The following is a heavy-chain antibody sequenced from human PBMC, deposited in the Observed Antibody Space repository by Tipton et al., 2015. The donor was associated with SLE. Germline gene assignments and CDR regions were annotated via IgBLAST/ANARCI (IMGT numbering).Heavy chain of an antibody. V-gene: IGHV3-23*03. CDR2: IYSGGST. D-gene: IGHD5-12*01. J-gene: IGHJ4*02. CDR3: AKDSSYDHFDY. Sequence: SLRLSCAASGFTFSSYAMSRVRKDPGKGLEWVSVIYSGGSTYYVDSEKGRFTISRDNSKNTLYLQMNSLRVEDMAVYYCAKDSSYDHFDYWGQGTLVTVSS. CDR1: GFTFSSYA.